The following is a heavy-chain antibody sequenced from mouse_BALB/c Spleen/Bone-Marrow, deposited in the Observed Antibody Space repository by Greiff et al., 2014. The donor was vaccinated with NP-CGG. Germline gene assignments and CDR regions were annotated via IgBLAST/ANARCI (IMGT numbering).Heavy chain of an antibody. J-gene: IGHJ1*01. Sequence: DLVKPGASVKLSCKTSGYTFTNYWINWIKQRPGQGLEWLGRIAPGSGSTYYNEMFKVKAPLTVDTSSSTAYIQLSSLSSKDSAVYFCARERYGYDGWYFDVWGAGTTVTVSS. CDR1: GYTFTNYW. CDR2: IAPGSGST. CDR3: ARERYGYDGWYFDV. D-gene: IGHD2-2*01. V-gene: IGHV1S41*01.